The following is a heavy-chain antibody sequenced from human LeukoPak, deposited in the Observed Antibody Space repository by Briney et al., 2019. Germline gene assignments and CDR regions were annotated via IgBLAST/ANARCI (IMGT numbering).Heavy chain of an antibody. D-gene: IGHD3-22*01. J-gene: IGHJ4*02. CDR1: GFTFSSYA. CDR2: ISSNGGST. CDR3: AREGGHYYDSSGYLVY. V-gene: IGHV3-64*01. Sequence: GGSLRLSCAASGFTFSSYAMHWVRQAPGKGLEYVSAISSNGGSTYYANSVKGRFTISRDNSKNTLYLQMGSLRAEDMAVYYCAREGGHYYDSSGYLVYWGLGSLVTVSS.